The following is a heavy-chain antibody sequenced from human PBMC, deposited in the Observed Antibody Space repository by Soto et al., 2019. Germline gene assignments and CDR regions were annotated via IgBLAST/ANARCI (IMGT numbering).Heavy chain of an antibody. Sequence: QVQLQESGPGLVKPSETLSLTCTVSGGSVSSGSYYWSWIRQPPGEGLEWIGYIYYSGSTNYNPSLKSRVNISVDTSKNQVSLKLSSVTAADTAVYYCARSEGYSNYYYYGMDVWGQGTTVTVSS. D-gene: IGHD4-4*01. CDR1: GGSVSSGSYY. V-gene: IGHV4-61*01. CDR3: ARSEGYSNYYYYGMDV. J-gene: IGHJ6*02. CDR2: IYYSGST.